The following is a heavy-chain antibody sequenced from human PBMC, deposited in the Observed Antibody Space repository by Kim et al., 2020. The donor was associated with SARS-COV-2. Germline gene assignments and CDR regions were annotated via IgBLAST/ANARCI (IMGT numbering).Heavy chain of an antibody. V-gene: IGHV7-4-1*02. J-gene: IGHJ6*02. Sequence: ASLKVSCKASGYTFTDYTMNWVRQAPGQGLEWMGWIDTKTGNPTYGQGFTGRLVFSLDIAVGTAYLQISSLKTEDTAVFYCARSGVMDVWGQGTTVTVSS. CDR1: GYTFTDYT. CDR3: ARSGVMDV. D-gene: IGHD3-10*01. CDR2: IDTKTGNP.